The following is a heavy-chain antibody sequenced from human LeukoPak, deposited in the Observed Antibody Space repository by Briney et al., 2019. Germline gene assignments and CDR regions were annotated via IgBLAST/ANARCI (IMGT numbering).Heavy chain of an antibody. V-gene: IGHV4-59*12. CDR3: KGWQQLVGMFDY. CDR1: GGSISSYY. Sequence: SETLSLTCTVSGGSISSYYWSWIRQPPGKGLEWIGYIYYSGSTNYNPSLKSRVTISVDTSKNQFSLKLSSVTAADTAVYYCKGWQQLVGMFDYWGQGTLVTVSS. J-gene: IGHJ4*02. D-gene: IGHD6-13*01. CDR2: IYYSGST.